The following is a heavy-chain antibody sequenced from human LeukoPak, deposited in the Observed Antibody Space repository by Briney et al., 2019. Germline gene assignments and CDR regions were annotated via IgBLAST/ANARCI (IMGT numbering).Heavy chain of an antibody. CDR1: GFTLSSIG. CDR3: VRASIEGATILDY. Sequence: PGGSLSLSCAASGFTLSSIGMHWVRHTPGEVLEWVAGIWYDGSSKYYTDSVQGRFNIPRDNDRNTLFLPMNSLRAQDTAVYYCVRASIEGATILDYWGPGTLVTVSS. J-gene: IGHJ4*02. CDR2: IWYDGSSK. D-gene: IGHD1-26*01. V-gene: IGHV3-33*01.